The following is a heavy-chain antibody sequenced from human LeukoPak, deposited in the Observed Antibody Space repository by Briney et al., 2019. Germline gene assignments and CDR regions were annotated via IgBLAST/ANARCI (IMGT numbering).Heavy chain of an antibody. CDR1: GYTFTSYG. D-gene: IGHD2-15*01. Sequence: EASVKVSCKASGYTFTSYGISWVRQAPGQGLEWMGWISAYNGNTNYAQKLQGRVTMTTDTSTSTAYMELRSLRSDDTAVYYCARSRGYCSGGSCNTIDYWGQGTLVTVSS. CDR3: ARSRGYCSGGSCNTIDY. CDR2: ISAYNGNT. V-gene: IGHV1-18*01. J-gene: IGHJ4*02.